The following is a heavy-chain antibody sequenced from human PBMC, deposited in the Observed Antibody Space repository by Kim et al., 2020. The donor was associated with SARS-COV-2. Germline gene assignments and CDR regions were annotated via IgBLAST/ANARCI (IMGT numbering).Heavy chain of an antibody. Sequence: NYNPYLKSRGTRSVDTSKNQFSLKLSSGTAADTAVYYCASLRGYYYGMDVWGQGTTVTVSS. CDR3: ASLRGYYYGMDV. J-gene: IGHJ6*02. V-gene: IGHV4-4*09. D-gene: IGHD3-10*01.